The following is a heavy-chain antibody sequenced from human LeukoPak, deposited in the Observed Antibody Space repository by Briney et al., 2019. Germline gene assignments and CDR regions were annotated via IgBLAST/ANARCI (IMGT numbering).Heavy chain of an antibody. V-gene: IGHV3-7*01. Sequence: GGSLRLSCAASGFIFSSYWMSWVRQAPGKGLEWVANIKQDGSEKYYVDSVKGRFTISRDNAKNSLYLQMNSLRAEDTAVYYCAREEVLECSSSQRAGGLYYYYYMDVWGKGTTVTVSS. D-gene: IGHD6-6*01. CDR1: GFIFSSYW. J-gene: IGHJ6*03. CDR2: IKQDGSEK. CDR3: AREEVLECSSSQRAGGLYYYYYMDV.